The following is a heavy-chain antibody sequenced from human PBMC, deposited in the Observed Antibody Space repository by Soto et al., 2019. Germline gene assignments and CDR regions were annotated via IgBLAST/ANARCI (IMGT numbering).Heavy chain of an antibody. CDR3: ARGGGPYVWFNEF. CDR1: GGLFSSFA. Sequence: QEQLVQSGAEVKKPGSSVKVSCKDSGGLFSSFAISWVRQAPGQGLEWMGGIIPVFGTTNYAQQFQGRVTITADESTNTAYIELSSLTSDDTARYYFARGGGPYVWFNEFWGQGTQVTVSS. D-gene: IGHD3-16*01. V-gene: IGHV1-69*01. CDR2: IIPVFGTT. J-gene: IGHJ4*02.